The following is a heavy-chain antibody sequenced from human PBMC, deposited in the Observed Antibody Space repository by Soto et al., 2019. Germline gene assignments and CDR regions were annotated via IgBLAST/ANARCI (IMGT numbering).Heavy chain of an antibody. Sequence: QVQLVESGGGMVQPGKSLRLSCAVSGFTFRTYDMHWVRQAPGRGVEWVAVVSYDASYQNYVDSVKGRFTVSRDNSKNTLFLQMNSLRPEDTAVYFCAKVSISKSSAVTFDSWGWGTLVTVSS. J-gene: IGHJ4*02. V-gene: IGHV3-30*18. CDR1: GFTFRTYD. D-gene: IGHD2-15*01. CDR3: AKVSISKSSAVTFDS. CDR2: VSYDASYQ.